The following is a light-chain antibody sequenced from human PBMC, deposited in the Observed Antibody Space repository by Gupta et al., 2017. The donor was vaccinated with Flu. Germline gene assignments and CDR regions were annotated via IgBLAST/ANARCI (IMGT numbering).Light chain of an antibody. J-gene: IGKJ4*01. CDR3: QQDNSYLLT. CDR1: QRITF. CDR2: EAT. Sequence: DIQMTQSPSILSASVGDRVTITCRGSQRITFLAWYQHKAGQAPTLLIYEATKLGSGVPSRFSGSGSGTEFTLTISSLQPEDFATYYCQQDNSYLLTFGGGTKVEIK. V-gene: IGKV1-5*01.